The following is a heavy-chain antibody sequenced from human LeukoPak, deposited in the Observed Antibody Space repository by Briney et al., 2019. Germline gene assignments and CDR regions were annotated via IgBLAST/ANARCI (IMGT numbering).Heavy chain of an antibody. V-gene: IGHV4-34*01. CDR1: GGSFSPYY. CDR2: IKHRGST. J-gene: IGHJ4*02. Sequence: SETLSLTCTVYGGSFSPYYWNWIRQPPGKGLEWIGEIKHRGSTTYNPSLKSRVTISLDTSKNQFSLKLSSVTAADTAVYYCARVGLDWGSIDYWGQGTLVTVSS. D-gene: IGHD3/OR15-3a*01. CDR3: ARVGLDWGSIDY.